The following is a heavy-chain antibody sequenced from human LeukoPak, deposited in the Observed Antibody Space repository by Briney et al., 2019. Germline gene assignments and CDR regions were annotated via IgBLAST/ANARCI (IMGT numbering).Heavy chain of an antibody. CDR3: ARQSSSSWYYNYYYGVDV. J-gene: IGHJ6*02. CDR2: IYYSGST. D-gene: IGHD6-13*01. V-gene: IGHV4-39*01. Sequence: SETLSLTCTVSGGSISSSSYYWGWIRQPPGKGLEWIGSIYYSGSTYYNPSLKSRVTISVDTSKNQFSLKLSSVTAADTAVYYCARQSSSSWYYNYYYGVDVWGQGTTVTVSS. CDR1: GGSISSSSYY.